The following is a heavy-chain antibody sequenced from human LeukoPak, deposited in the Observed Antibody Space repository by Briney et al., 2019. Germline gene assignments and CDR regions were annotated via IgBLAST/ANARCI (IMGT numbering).Heavy chain of an antibody. CDR2: INHSGST. V-gene: IGHV4-34*01. CDR3: ARRSATYTYYYYYYMDV. D-gene: IGHD1-26*01. CDR1: GGSFSGYY. J-gene: IGHJ6*03. Sequence: SKTLSLTCAVYGGSFSGYYWSWIRQPPGKGLEWIGEINHSGSTNYNPSLKSRVTISVDTSKNQFSLKLSSVTAADTAVYYCARRSATYTYYYYYYMDVWGKGTTVTVSS.